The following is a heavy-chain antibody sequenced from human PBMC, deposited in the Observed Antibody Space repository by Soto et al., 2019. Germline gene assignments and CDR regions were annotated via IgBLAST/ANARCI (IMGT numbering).Heavy chain of an antibody. V-gene: IGHV1-8*01. J-gene: IGHJ6*02. CDR1: GYTFTSYD. Sequence: QVQLVQSGAEVKKPGASVKVSCKASGYTFTSYDINWVRQATGQGLEWMGWMNPNSGNTGYAQKFKGRVTMTRNTAISTACMELSSLTSEDTGVYYLAGEKASDGMDVWGQGTTVTVSS. D-gene: IGHD3-10*01. CDR3: AGEKASDGMDV. CDR2: MNPNSGNT.